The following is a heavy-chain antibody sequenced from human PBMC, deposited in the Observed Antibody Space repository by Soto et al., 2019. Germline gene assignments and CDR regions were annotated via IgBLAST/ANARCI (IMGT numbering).Heavy chain of an antibody. CDR3: VMVDNYVTPTPQDV. J-gene: IGHJ6*02. CDR2: ISPYTGNT. Sequence: QVQLVQSGDEVKKPGDSLKVSSKASGYIFVNYGIAWVRQAPGQGLEWMGWISPYTGNTHSATKVQGRLTMTTDTSTSTAYMDLGSLTSDDTAVYYCVMVDNYVTPTPQDVWGQGTTVTVSS. D-gene: IGHD3-16*01. V-gene: IGHV1-18*01. CDR1: GYIFVNYG.